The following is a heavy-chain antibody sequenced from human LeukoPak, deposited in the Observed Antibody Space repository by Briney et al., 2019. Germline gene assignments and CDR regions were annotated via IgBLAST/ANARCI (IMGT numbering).Heavy chain of an antibody. CDR2: INNDGDST. Sequence: PGGSLRLSCAASGFSFKSYAMSWVRQAPGKGLEWVSAINNDGDSTYSADSVKGRFTISRDNSKNTLYLQMNSLRAEDTAVYYCAKRLTGGDDGAFDIWGQGTMVTVSS. J-gene: IGHJ3*02. V-gene: IGHV3-23*01. CDR1: GFSFKSYA. CDR3: AKRLTGGDDGAFDI. D-gene: IGHD7-27*01.